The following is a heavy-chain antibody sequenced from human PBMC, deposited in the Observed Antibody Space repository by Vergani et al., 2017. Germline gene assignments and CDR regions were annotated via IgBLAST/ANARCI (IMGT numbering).Heavy chain of an antibody. D-gene: IGHD3-10*01. CDR2: IYYSGST. CDR1: GGSISSSSYY. J-gene: IGHJ4*02. V-gene: IGHV4-39*01. CDR3: ARHSRAGFGEFAPEIDY. Sequence: QLQLQESGPGLVKPSETLSLTCTVSGGSISSSSYYWGWIRQPPGKGLEWIGSIYYSGSTYYNPSLKSRVTISVDTSKNQFSLKLSSVTAADTAVYYCARHSRAGFGEFAPEIDYWGQGTLVTVSS.